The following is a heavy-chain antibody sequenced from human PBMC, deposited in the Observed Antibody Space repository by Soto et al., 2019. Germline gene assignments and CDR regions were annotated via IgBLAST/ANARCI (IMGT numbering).Heavy chain of an antibody. V-gene: IGHV4-30-2*01. CDR3: ARVGGKYCSGGSCYSRWFDP. CDR1: GGSISSGGYS. D-gene: IGHD2-15*01. Sequence: QLQLQESGSGLVKPSQTLSLTCAVSGGSISSGGYSWSWIRQPPGKGLEWIGYIYHSGSTYYNPSLKSRVTISVDRSKNQFSLKLSSVTAADTAVYYCARVGGKYCSGGSCYSRWFDPWGQGTLVTVSS. J-gene: IGHJ5*02. CDR2: IYHSGST.